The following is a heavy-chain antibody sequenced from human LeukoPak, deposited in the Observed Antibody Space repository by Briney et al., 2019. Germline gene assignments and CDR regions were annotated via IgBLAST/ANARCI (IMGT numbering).Heavy chain of an antibody. CDR3: ARDKIVGPTTLDY. D-gene: IGHD1-26*01. J-gene: IGHJ4*02. CDR1: GFIFTNYF. CDR2: IKHDGSEK. V-gene: IGHV3-7*01. Sequence: GGSLRLSCAASGFIFTNYFMSWVRQDPGKGLEWVASIKHDGSEKYYVDSVRGRFTISRDNAKNSLYLQMNSLRADDTAIYYCARDKIVGPTTLDYWGQGTLVTVSS.